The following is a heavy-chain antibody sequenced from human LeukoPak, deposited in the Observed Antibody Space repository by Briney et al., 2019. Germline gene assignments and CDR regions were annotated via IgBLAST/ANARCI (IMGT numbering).Heavy chain of an antibody. J-gene: IGHJ6*04. CDR2: ITSSSSYI. Sequence: GGSLRLFCAASGFTFSSNSMSWVRQAGGEWLEWVLSITSSSSYIYYAESVKAPFTISRDNAKNSLYLQMNRMRAEDTAVYYCAELGITMIGGVWGKGTTVTISS. CDR1: GFTFSSNS. V-gene: IGHV3-21*01. D-gene: IGHD3-10*02. CDR3: AELGITMIGGV.